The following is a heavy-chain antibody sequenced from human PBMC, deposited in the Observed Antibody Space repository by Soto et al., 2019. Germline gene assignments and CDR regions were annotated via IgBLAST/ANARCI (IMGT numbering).Heavy chain of an antibody. CDR2: IGTAGDT. D-gene: IGHD6-13*01. CDR3: ARVGYSSSWYDY. Sequence: GGSLRLSCAASGFTFSSYDMHWVRQATGKGLEWVSAIGTAGDTYYPGSVKGRFTISRENAKNSLFLQMNSLRAGDTAVYYCARVGYSSSWYDYWGQGTLVTVSS. CDR1: GFTFSSYD. J-gene: IGHJ4*02. V-gene: IGHV3-13*01.